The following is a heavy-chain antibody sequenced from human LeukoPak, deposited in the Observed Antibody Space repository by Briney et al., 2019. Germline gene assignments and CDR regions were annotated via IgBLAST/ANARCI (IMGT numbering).Heavy chain of an antibody. CDR3: AKDQRPFYDSSGYFDY. Sequence: GGSLRLSCAASGFTFSRYGMHWVRQAPGKGLEWVAVISYDGKNKYYADSVKGRFTISRDNSKNTLYLQMNSLRAEDTAVYYCAKDQRPFYDSSGYFDYWGQGTLVTVSS. V-gene: IGHV3-30*18. D-gene: IGHD3-22*01. CDR2: ISYDGKNK. J-gene: IGHJ4*02. CDR1: GFTFSRYG.